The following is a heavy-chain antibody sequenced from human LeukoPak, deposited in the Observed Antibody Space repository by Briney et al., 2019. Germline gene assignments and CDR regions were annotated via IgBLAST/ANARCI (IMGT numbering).Heavy chain of an antibody. D-gene: IGHD2-2*01. CDR2: ISGSGGST. J-gene: IGHJ4*02. CDR1: GFIFSDYY. V-gene: IGHV3-23*01. CDR3: AKDPSLGYCSSTSCYAVH. Sequence: GGSLRLSCKASGFIFSDYYMTWIRQVPGKGLEWVSAISGSGGSTYYADSVKGRFTISRDNSKNTLYLQMNSLRAEDTAVYYCAKDPSLGYCSSTSCYAVHWGQGTLVTVSS.